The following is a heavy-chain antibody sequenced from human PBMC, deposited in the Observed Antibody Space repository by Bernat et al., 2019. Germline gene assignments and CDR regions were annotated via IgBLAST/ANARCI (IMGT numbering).Heavy chain of an antibody. V-gene: IGHV4-59*08. CDR2: IYYSGST. CDR3: ARWGYYGSGSYYHPYYYGMDV. D-gene: IGHD3-10*01. Sequence: QVQLQESGPGLVKPSETLSLTCTVSGGSISSYYWSWIRQPPGKGLEWIGYIYYSGSTNYNPSLKSRVTISVDTSKNQFSLKLSSVTAADTAVYYCARWGYYGSGSYYHPYYYGMDVWGQGTTVTVSS. J-gene: IGHJ6*02. CDR1: GGSISSYY.